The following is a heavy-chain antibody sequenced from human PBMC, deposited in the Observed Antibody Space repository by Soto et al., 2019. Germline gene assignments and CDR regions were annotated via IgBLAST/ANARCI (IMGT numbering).Heavy chain of an antibody. CDR2: IYHSGST. V-gene: IGHV4-4*02. Sequence: SETLSLTCAFSGCSISSSNWWSWVRQPPGKGLEWIGEIYHSGSTNYNPSLKSRVTISVDRSNNQFSLTLSSVTAADTAVYYCARVSGSYYYGMDVWGQGTTVTVS. CDR3: ARVSGSYYYGMDV. D-gene: IGHD3-10*01. CDR1: GCSISSSNW. J-gene: IGHJ6*02.